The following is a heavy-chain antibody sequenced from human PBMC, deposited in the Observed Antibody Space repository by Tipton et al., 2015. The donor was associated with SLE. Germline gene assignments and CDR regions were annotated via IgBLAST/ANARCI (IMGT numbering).Heavy chain of an antibody. CDR1: GYTFTSYG. Sequence: QLVQSGAEVKKPGASVKVSCKASGYTFTSYGISWVRQAPGQGLEWMGWISAYNGNTNYAQKLQGRVTMTTDTSTSTAYMELRSLRSDDTAVYYCARTIFDSWTGYHYYYFDFWGQGTMVTVSS. CDR3: ARTIFDSWTGYHYYYFDF. J-gene: IGHJ4*02. V-gene: IGHV1-18*01. D-gene: IGHD3/OR15-3a*01. CDR2: ISAYNGNT.